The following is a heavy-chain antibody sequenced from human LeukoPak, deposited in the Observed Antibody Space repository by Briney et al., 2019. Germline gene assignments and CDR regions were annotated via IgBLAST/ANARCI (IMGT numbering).Heavy chain of an antibody. J-gene: IGHJ5*02. Sequence: GASVKVSCKASGYTFTSYGISWVRQAPGQGLEWMGWISAYNGNTNYAQKLQGRVTMTTDTSTSTAYMELRSLRSDDTAVYYCARERRLAATYWFDPWGQGTLVTVSS. CDR3: ARERRLAATYWFDP. CDR2: ISAYNGNT. CDR1: GYTFTSYG. D-gene: IGHD2-15*01. V-gene: IGHV1-18*01.